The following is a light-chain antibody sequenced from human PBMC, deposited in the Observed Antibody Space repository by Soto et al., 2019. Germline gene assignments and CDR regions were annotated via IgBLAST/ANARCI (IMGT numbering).Light chain of an antibody. CDR1: QSVSSN. V-gene: IGKV3D-15*01. J-gene: IGKJ5*01. CDR2: GAS. CDR3: QQRQHWPPIT. Sequence: IVRPKCPATLSVSPGERATLSCRASQSVSSNLAWYQQKPGLAPRLLIYGASSRATGIPDRFSGSGSGTDFTLTISRLEPEDFAVYYCQQRQHWPPITFGQGTRLEIK.